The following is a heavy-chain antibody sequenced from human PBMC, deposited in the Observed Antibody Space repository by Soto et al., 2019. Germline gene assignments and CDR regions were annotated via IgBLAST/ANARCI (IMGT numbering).Heavy chain of an antibody. V-gene: IGHV1-69*02. D-gene: IGHD5-12*01. CDR1: GGTFSSYT. Sequence: QVQLVQSGAEVKKPGSSVKVSCKASGGTFSSYTISWVRQAPGQGLEWMGRISPILGIANYAQKFQGRVTITADKSTSTAYMELSSLRSEDTAVYYCARGPVATMDVWGQGTTVTVSS. CDR2: ISPILGIA. CDR3: ARGPVATMDV. J-gene: IGHJ6*02.